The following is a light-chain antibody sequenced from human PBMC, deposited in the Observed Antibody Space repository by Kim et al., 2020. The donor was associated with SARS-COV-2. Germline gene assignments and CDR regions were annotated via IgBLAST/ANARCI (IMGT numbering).Light chain of an antibody. Sequence: SASTGDRVTYTLRSSQDISNSLAWYQQKPGKAPELLIYDAVALQRGVSPRFSGSRSGTDFTLTISSLQSEDFATYYGQQHYIYPLTFGGGTKLEIK. CDR2: DAV. CDR3: QQHYIYPLT. CDR1: QDISNS. J-gene: IGKJ4*01. V-gene: IGKV1-8*01.